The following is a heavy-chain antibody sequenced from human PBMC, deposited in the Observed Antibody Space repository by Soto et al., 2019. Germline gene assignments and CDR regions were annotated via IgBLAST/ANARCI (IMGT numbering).Heavy chain of an antibody. D-gene: IGHD2-2*02. Sequence: ASVKVSCKASGYTFSTYGITWVRQAPGQGLDWMGWINPFKGDTNSAARFQDRVTMTTDTSTRTAYMELRSLRSDDTAVYYCARVKVPAAILGAFDLWGEGTLVTVSS. V-gene: IGHV1-18*01. CDR1: GYTFSTYG. J-gene: IGHJ3*01. CDR2: INPFKGDT. CDR3: ARVKVPAAILGAFDL.